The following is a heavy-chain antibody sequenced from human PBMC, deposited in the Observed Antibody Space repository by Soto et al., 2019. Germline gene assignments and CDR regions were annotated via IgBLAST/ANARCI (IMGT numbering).Heavy chain of an antibody. CDR1: GASISDYY. V-gene: IGHV4-59*13. J-gene: IGHJ4*02. Sequence: QVQLQESGPGLVKPSETPSLTCNVSGASISDYYWSWIRQPPGKGLEWIGYIYTSGNTNYNPSLKRRVTISVDTSKNQFSLKLRSVTAADPAVYYCASHVGSGYSDYWGQGTLVTVSS. CDR2: IYTSGNT. D-gene: IGHD1-26*01. CDR3: ASHVGSGYSDY.